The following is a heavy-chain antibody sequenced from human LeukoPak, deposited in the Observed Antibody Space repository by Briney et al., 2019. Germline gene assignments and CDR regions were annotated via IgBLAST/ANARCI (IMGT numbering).Heavy chain of an antibody. CDR1: GGSFSGYY. D-gene: IGHD6-13*01. CDR2: IYYSGST. CDR3: ASHLRKAAASPFDY. J-gene: IGHJ4*02. Sequence: SETLSLTCAVYGGSFSGYYWSWIRQPPGKGLEWIGYIYYSGSTNYNPSLKSRVTISVDTPKNQFSLKLSSVTAADTAVYYCASHLRKAAASPFDYWGQGTLVTVSS. V-gene: IGHV4-59*08.